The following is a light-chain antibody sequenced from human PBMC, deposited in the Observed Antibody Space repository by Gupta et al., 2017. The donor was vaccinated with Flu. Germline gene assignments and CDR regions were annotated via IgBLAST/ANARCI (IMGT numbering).Light chain of an antibody. CDR2: DDD. CDR3: ATWDNSLMTLG. Sequence: QSVWTPPPSVSAAPRQKVTISCSGSRANIGNNYFSWYQHVPGKAHQLLSHDDDRRPSGIPDRFAGSKSVTSAILDINGLQAGDEADDYCATWDNSLMTLGFGGGTKVTV. V-gene: IGLV1-51*02. CDR1: RANIGNNY. J-gene: IGLJ3*02.